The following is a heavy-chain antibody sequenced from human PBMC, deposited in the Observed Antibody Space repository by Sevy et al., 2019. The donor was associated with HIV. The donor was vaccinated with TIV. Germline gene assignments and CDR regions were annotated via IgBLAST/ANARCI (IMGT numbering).Heavy chain of an antibody. Sequence: GGSLRLSCAASGFTFSSYAMSWVRQAPGKGLEWVSAISGSGGSTYYADSVKGRFTISRDNSKNTLYLQMNSLIAEDTAVYYCAKDPGIAVAGDYFDYWGQGTLVTVSS. CDR2: ISGSGGST. J-gene: IGHJ4*02. CDR3: AKDPGIAVAGDYFDY. D-gene: IGHD6-19*01. CDR1: GFTFSSYA. V-gene: IGHV3-23*01.